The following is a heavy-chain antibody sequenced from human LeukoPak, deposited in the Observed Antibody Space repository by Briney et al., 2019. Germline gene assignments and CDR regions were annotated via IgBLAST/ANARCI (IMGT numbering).Heavy chain of an antibody. J-gene: IGHJ6*02. CDR3: ARDPLGYLNYYGMDV. CDR2: IYSGGST. D-gene: IGHD2-15*01. V-gene: IGHV3-66*01. CDR1: GFTVSSNY. Sequence: GGSLRLSCAASGFTVSSNYMSWVRQAPGKGLEWVSVIYSGGSTYYADSVKGRFTISRDNSKNTLYLQMNSLRAEDTAVYYCARDPLGYLNYYGMDVWGQGTTVTVSS.